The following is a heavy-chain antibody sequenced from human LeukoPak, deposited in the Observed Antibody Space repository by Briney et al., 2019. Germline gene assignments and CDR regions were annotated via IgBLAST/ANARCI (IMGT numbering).Heavy chain of an antibody. J-gene: IGHJ6*02. V-gene: IGHV3-33*01. CDR1: GFTFSSYG. CDR3: ARDIRYGSGWYPTTTGYGMDV. Sequence: PGGSLRLSCAASGFTFSSYGMHWVRQAPGKGLEWVAVIWYDGSNKYYADSVKGRFTISRDNSKNTLYLQMNSLRAEDTAVYYCARDIRYGSGWYPTTTGYGMDVWGQGTTVTVSS. D-gene: IGHD6-19*01. CDR2: IWYDGSNK.